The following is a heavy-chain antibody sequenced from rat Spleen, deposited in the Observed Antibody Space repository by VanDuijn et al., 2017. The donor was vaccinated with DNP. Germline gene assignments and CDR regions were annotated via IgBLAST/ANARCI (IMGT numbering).Heavy chain of an antibody. V-gene: IGHV4-2*01. D-gene: IGHD5-1*01. CDR1: GLNFSDYW. J-gene: IGHJ3*01. CDR3: VTRGTGSDYWFAD. CDR2: INKDSTIM. Sequence: EVKLVESGGGLVQPGRSLKLSCAASGLNFSDYWMGWVRQAPGKGLKWIGEINKDSTIMNYSPSLQDRFTISRDNAQNSLFLQMIKLGSEDTAIYYCVTRGTGSDYWFADWGQGTPVTVSS.